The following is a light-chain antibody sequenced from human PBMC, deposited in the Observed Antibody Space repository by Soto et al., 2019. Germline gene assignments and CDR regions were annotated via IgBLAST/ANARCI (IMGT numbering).Light chain of an antibody. CDR1: QSVSSY. J-gene: IGKJ3*01. V-gene: IGKV3-11*01. CDR2: DAS. Sequence: EIVLTQSPATRSLSPGERATLSCRASQSVSSYLAWYQQKPGQAPRLLIYDASNRATGIPARFSGSGSGTDFTLTISSLEPEDFAVYYRQQRSYWPPFGFGPGNKVDI. CDR3: QQRSYWPPFG.